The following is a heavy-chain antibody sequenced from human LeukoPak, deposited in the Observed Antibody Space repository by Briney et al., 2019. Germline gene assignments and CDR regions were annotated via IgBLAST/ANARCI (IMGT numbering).Heavy chain of an antibody. CDR1: GFTFSSYA. D-gene: IGHD6-13*01. V-gene: IGHV3-30*04. Sequence: EGSLRLSCAASGFTFSSYAMHWVRQAPGKGLEWVAVISYDGSNKYYADSVKGRFTISRDNSKNTLYLQMNSLRAEDTAVYYCARALPYSSSWFDYWGQGTLVTVSS. J-gene: IGHJ4*02. CDR3: ARALPYSSSWFDY. CDR2: ISYDGSNK.